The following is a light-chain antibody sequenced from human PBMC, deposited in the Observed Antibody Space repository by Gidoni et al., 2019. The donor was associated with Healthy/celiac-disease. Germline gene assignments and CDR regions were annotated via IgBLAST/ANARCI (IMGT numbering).Light chain of an antibody. CDR2: AAS. CDR3: QKYNSAPLFT. V-gene: IGKV1-27*01. J-gene: IGKJ3*01. Sequence: DIQMNQSPSSLSASVGARVTITCRASQVISNYLAWYQQKPGKVPKLLIYAASTLQSGVPSRFSGSGSGTDFTLTISSLQPEDVATYYCQKYNSAPLFTFGPGTKVDIK. CDR1: QVISNY.